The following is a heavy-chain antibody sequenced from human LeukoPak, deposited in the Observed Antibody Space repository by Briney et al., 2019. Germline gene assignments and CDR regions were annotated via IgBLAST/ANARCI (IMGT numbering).Heavy chain of an antibody. CDR3: TRRASVAGTTSENDY. Sequence: PGGSLRLSCAASGFTFSGSAMHWVRQASGKGLERVGRIRSKANSYATAYAASVRGRFTISRDDSKNTAYLQMNSLKTEDTAVCYCTRRASVAGTTSENDYWGQGTLVTVSS. CDR2: IRSKANSYAT. J-gene: IGHJ4*02. D-gene: IGHD6-19*01. V-gene: IGHV3-73*01. CDR1: GFTFSGSA.